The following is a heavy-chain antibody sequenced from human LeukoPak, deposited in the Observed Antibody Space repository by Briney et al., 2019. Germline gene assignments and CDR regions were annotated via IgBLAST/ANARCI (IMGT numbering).Heavy chain of an antibody. CDR2: IYYSGST. J-gene: IGHJ4*02. D-gene: IGHD3-3*01. CDR1: GASMSIYS. Sequence: SETLSLTCTVSGASMSIYSWSCIPEPPGKGLECLGDIYYSGSTNYNSSLKSQVTISADTSKNQFSLTLNSVTAADTAMYYCARLSGLVFLGSGYFDYWGQGTLVTVSS. V-gene: IGHV4-59*01. CDR3: ARLSGLVFLGSGYFDY.